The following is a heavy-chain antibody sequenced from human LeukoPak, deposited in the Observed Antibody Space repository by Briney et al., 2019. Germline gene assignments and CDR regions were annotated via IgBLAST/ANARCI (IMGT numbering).Heavy chain of an antibody. V-gene: IGHV3-23*01. J-gene: IGHJ4*02. Sequence: GGSLRPSCAASGFTFSSYAMSWVRQAPGKGLEWVSAISGSGGSTYYADSVKGRFTITRDNSKNTLYPQMNSLRAEDTAVYYCAKNSRGCSPYFDYWGQGTLVTVSS. CDR2: ISGSGGST. CDR3: AKNSRGCSPYFDY. D-gene: IGHD3-22*01. CDR1: GFTFSSYA.